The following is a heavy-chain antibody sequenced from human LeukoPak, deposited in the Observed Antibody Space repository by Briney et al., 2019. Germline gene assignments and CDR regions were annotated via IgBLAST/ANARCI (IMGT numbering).Heavy chain of an antibody. CDR2: IIPILGIA. V-gene: IGHV1-69*04. J-gene: IGHJ5*02. CDR3: ARERSSVDTAMVIYWFDP. D-gene: IGHD5-18*01. Sequence: ASVKVSCKASGGTFSSYAISWVRQAPGQGLEWMGRIIPILGIANYAQKFQGRVTITADKSTSTAYMELSSLRSEDTAVYYCARERSSVDTAMVIYWFDPWGQGTLVTVSS. CDR1: GGTFSSYA.